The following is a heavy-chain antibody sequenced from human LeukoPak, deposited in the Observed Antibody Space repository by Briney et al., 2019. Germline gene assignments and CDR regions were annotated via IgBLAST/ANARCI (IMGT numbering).Heavy chain of an antibody. V-gene: IGHV1-69*05. CDR1: GGTFSSYA. CDR3: ARTLTGENYYFEY. J-gene: IGHJ4*02. Sequence: ASVKVSCKASGGTFSSYAISWVRQAPGQGLEWMGGIIPIFGTANYAQKFQGRVTITTDESTSTAYMELSSLRSEDTAVYYCARTLTGENYYFEYWGQGTLVTVSS. CDR2: IIPIFGTA. D-gene: IGHD7-27*01.